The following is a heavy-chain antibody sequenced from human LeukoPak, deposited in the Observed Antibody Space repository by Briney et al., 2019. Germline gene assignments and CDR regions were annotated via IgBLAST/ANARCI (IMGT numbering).Heavy chain of an antibody. CDR1: GFTFSSFS. Sequence: GGSLRLSCAASGFTFSSFSINWVRQAPGKGLDWVSSINTVASYIYYADSVRGRFTISRDNAKNSLYLQMNSLRAEDTGVYYCARLRRNGDSGGFYYYYDSWGQGTLVTVSS. CDR2: INTVASYI. J-gene: IGHJ4*02. CDR3: ARLRRNGDSGGFYYYYDS. D-gene: IGHD2-21*01. V-gene: IGHV3-21*01.